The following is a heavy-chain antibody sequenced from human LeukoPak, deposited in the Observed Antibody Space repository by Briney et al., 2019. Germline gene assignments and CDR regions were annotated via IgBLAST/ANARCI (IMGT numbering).Heavy chain of an antibody. CDR2: ISSSSSYI. V-gene: IGHV3-21*04. Sequence: GGSLRLSCAASGFTFSTYSMNWVRQAPGKGLEWVSSISSSSSYIYYADSVKGRFTISRDNAKNSLYLQMNSLRVEDTAVYYCASAIVATDQDPPFDFWGQGTLVTVSS. CDR1: GFTFSTYS. D-gene: IGHD5-12*01. CDR3: ASAIVATDQDPPFDF. J-gene: IGHJ4*02.